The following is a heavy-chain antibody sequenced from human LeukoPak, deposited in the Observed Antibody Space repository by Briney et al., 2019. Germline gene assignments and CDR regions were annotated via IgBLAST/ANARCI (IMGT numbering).Heavy chain of an antibody. CDR1: EGTFSSYA. CDR3: FIVVVPAATDFDAFDI. CDR2: IIPIFGTA. V-gene: IGHV1-69*01. J-gene: IGHJ3*02. Sequence: SVKVSCKASEGTFSSYAISWVRQAPGQGLEWMGGIIPIFGTANYAQKFQGRVTITADESTSTAYMELSSLRSEDTAVYYCFIVVVPAATDFDAFDIWGQGTMVTVSS. D-gene: IGHD2-2*01.